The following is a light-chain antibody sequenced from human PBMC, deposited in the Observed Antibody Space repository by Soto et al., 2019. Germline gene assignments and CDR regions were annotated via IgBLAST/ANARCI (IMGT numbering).Light chain of an antibody. CDR3: QKYNSVPLT. Sequence: DIQMTQSPSSLSASVGDRVTITCRASQSISTYLNWYQQKPGKVPKLLIYVASTLQSGVPSRFSGSGSGTDFTLTISSLQPEDVATYYCQKYNSVPLTFGGGTKVEIK. CDR2: VAS. CDR1: QSISTY. J-gene: IGKJ4*01. V-gene: IGKV1-27*01.